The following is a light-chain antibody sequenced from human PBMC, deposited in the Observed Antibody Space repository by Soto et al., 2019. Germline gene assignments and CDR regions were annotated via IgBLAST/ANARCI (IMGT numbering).Light chain of an antibody. CDR3: QHLNDYRYT. CDR1: QAIGSS. V-gene: IGKV1-9*01. J-gene: IGKJ2*01. Sequence: DIQLTQSPSFLSASVGDRVTITCRASQAIGSSLAWYQHNPGKAPKLLIYAASTLQNGVPSSFSGSGSGTEFTLTISSLQHEDFATYYCQHLNDYRYTFGQGTKVEIK. CDR2: AAS.